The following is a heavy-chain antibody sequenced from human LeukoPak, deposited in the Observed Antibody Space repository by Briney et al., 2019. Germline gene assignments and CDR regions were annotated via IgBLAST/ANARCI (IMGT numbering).Heavy chain of an antibody. D-gene: IGHD1-26*01. Sequence: GGSLRLSCAASGFTFSDYYMDWVRQAPGKGLEWVGRTRNRANSYTTEYAASVKGRFTISRDDSKNSLYLQMMSLETEDTAVYYCTSIVGGRSFDYWGQGTLVTVSS. CDR3: TSIVGGRSFDY. CDR2: TRNRANSYTT. V-gene: IGHV3-72*01. CDR1: GFTFSDYY. J-gene: IGHJ4*02.